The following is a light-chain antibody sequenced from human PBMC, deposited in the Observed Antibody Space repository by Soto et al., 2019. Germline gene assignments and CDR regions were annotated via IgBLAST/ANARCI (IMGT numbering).Light chain of an antibody. J-gene: IGLJ3*02. V-gene: IGLV1-40*01. CDR3: QSYDNSLSAWM. CDR1: SSNIGAGYD. CDR2: GNN. Sequence: QSVLTQPPSVSGAPGQRVTISCTGSSSNIGAGYDVHWYQQLPGTAPKLLIYGNNNRPSGVPDRFSGSKSGTSASLAITGLQAEDEAGYYCQSYDNSLSAWMFGGGTKVTVL.